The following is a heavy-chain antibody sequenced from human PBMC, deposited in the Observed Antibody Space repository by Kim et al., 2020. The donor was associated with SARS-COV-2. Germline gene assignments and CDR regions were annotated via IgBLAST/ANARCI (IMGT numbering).Heavy chain of an antibody. V-gene: IGHV4-31*03. CDR1: GGSISSGGYY. D-gene: IGHD3-9*01. CDR2: IYYSGST. Sequence: SETLSLTCTVPGGSISSGGYYWSWILQHPGKGLEWIGYIYYSGSTYYNPSLKRRVTISVDTSKNQFSLKLSSVTAADTAVYYCARVTETYYDILTGYYPSYYFDDWGQGTLVTVSS. J-gene: IGHJ4*02. CDR3: ARVTETYYDILTGYYPSYYFDD.